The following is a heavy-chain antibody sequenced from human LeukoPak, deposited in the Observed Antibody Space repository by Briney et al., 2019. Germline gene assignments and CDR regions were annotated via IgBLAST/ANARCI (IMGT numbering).Heavy chain of an antibody. D-gene: IGHD3-9*01. CDR3: ARVEYYDILTGYRPDYYMDV. CDR1: GGSISSYY. J-gene: IGHJ6*03. CDR2: IYYSGST. Sequence: SETLSLTCTVSGGSISSYYWSWIRQPPRKGLEWIGYIYYSGSTNYNPSLKSRVTISVDTSKNQFSLKLSSVTAADTAVYYCARVEYYDILTGYRPDYYMDVWGKGTTVTVSS. V-gene: IGHV4-59*01.